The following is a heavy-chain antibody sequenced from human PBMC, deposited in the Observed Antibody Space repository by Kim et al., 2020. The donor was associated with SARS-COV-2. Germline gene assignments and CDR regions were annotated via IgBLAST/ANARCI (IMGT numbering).Heavy chain of an antibody. CDR2: VYYSGST. Sequence: SETLSLTCTVSGGSISSTSYYWGWIRQPPGKGLEWIGSVYYSGSTYYNPSLKSRVTISVDTSKSQFSLKLSSVTAADTAVYYCARTLAAPNYYYYYGLDVWGQGTTVTVSS. CDR3: ARTLAAPNYYYYYGLDV. CDR1: GGSISSTSYY. J-gene: IGHJ6*02. V-gene: IGHV4-39*01. D-gene: IGHD6-13*01.